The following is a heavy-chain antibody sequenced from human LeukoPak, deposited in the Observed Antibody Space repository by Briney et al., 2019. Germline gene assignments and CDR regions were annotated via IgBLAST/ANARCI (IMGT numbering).Heavy chain of an antibody. J-gene: IGHJ4*02. V-gene: IGHV1-46*01. D-gene: IGHD2-21*02. CDR2: INPSGGRT. CDR3: ARTYCGGDCNNRYFDY. Sequence: GASVKVSCKASGYILSSYYMHWVRQAPGRGLEGMGIINPSGGRTDYAQKFQGRVTMTRDTSTSTVYMELNSLRSEDTALYYCARTYCGGDCNNRYFDYWGQGTLVTVSS. CDR1: GYILSSYY.